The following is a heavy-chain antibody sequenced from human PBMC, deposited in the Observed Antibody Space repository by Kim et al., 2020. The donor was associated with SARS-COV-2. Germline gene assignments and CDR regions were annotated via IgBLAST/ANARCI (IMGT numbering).Heavy chain of an antibody. CDR2: IWYDGSNK. CDR3: AREDGQLVMGYYYGMDV. CDR1: GFTFSSSG. V-gene: IGHV3-33*01. J-gene: IGHJ6*02. D-gene: IGHD6-6*01. Sequence: GGSLRLSCAASGFTFSSSGMHWVRQAPGKGLEWVAVIWYDGSNKYYADSVKGRFTISRDNSKNTLYLQMNSLRAEDTAVYYCAREDGQLVMGYYYGMDVWGQGTTVTVSS.